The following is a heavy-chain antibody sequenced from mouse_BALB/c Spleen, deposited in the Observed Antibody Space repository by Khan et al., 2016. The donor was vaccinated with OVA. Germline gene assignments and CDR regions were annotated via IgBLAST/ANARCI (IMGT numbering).Heavy chain of an antibody. D-gene: IGHD2-2*01. Sequence: QVQLKESGPGLVAPSQSLSITCTVSGLSLTNYGISWIRQPPGKGLEWLGVIWGDGSTTYHSALISRLSINKDNSKSQVFLTLNSLQTDDTATYYGAIIYYGYDWFTYWGQGTLVTVSA. CDR3: AIIYYGYDWFTY. V-gene: IGHV2-3*01. J-gene: IGHJ3*01. CDR1: GLSLTNYG. CDR2: IWGDGST.